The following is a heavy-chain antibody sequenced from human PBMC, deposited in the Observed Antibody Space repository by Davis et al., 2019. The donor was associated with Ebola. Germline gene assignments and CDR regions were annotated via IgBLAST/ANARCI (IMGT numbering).Heavy chain of an antibody. CDR1: GFSVSGKY. CDR2: ISSSSSTI. CDR3: ARHSSG. J-gene: IGHJ3*01. Sequence: GGSLRLSCEVSGFSVSGKYMSWVRQAPGKGLEWVSYISSSSSTIYYADSVKGRFTISRDNAKNSLYLQMNSLRDEDTAVHYCARHSSGWGQGTMVTVSS. V-gene: IGHV3-48*02. D-gene: IGHD6-19*01.